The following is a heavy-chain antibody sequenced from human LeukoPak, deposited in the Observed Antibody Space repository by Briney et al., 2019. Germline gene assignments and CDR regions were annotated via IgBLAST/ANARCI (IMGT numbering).Heavy chain of an antibody. Sequence: SGGSLRLSCAASGFTVSTYYMNWVRQAPGKGLEWVSIIYSGGTTYYADSVKGQFTISRDTSKNTLSLQMNSLRAEDTAVYFCARVGDHFHWNLDLWGRGTLVSVSS. CDR1: GFTVSTYY. J-gene: IGHJ2*01. CDR2: IYSGGTT. V-gene: IGHV3-53*01. D-gene: IGHD3-3*02. CDR3: ARVGDHFHWNLDL.